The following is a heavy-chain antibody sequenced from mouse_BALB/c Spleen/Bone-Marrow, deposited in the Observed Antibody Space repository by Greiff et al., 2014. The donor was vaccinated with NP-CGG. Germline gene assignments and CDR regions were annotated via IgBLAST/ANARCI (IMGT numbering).Heavy chain of an antibody. D-gene: IGHD1-1*01. J-gene: IGHJ1*01. CDR3: ARDHYYGSSYNWYFDV. Sequence: EVQRVESGPGLVKPSQSLSLTCSVTGYSITSGYYWNWIRQFPGNKLEWMGYISYDGSNNYNPSLKNRISITRDTSKNQFFLKLNSVTTEDTATYYCARDHYYGSSYNWYFDVWGAGTTVTVSS. CDR2: ISYDGSN. CDR1: GYSITSGYY. V-gene: IGHV3-6*02.